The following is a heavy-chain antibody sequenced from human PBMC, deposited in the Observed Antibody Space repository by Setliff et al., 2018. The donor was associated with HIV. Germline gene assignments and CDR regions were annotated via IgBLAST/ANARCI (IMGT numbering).Heavy chain of an antibody. J-gene: IGHJ4*02. CDR3: ASYRKAERWLQLGGNFDY. D-gene: IGHD5-12*01. Sequence: SETLSLTCTVSGGSISSSSYYWGWIRQPPGKGLEWIGSIYYSGSAYYNPSLKSRVTISVDTSKNQFSLKLSSVTAADTAVYYCASYRKAERWLQLGGNFDYWGQGTLVTVSS. CDR1: GGSISSSSYY. CDR2: IYYSGSA. V-gene: IGHV4-39*01.